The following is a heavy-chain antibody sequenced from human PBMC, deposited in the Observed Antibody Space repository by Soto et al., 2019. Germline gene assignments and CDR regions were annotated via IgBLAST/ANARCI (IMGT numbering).Heavy chain of an antibody. D-gene: IGHD5-12*01. V-gene: IGHV3-21*01. CDR1: GFTFSSYS. J-gene: IGHJ4*02. Sequence: GGSLRLSCAASGFTFSSYSMNWVRQAPGKGLEWVSSISSSSSYIYYADSVKGRFTISRDNAKNSLYLQMNSLRAEDTAVYYCARESGGYDPAVDYWGQGTLVTVSS. CDR3: ARESGGYDPAVDY. CDR2: ISSSSSYI.